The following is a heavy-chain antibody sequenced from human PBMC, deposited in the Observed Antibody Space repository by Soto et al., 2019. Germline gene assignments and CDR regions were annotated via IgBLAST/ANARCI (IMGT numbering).Heavy chain of an antibody. J-gene: IGHJ5*02. Sequence: SETLSLTCTVSGGSISSYYWSWIRQPPGRGLEWIGYIYYSGSTNYNPSLKSRVTISVDTSKNQFSLKLSSVTAADTAVYYCERENYYDTGFDWFDPWGQGTLVTVYS. CDR1: GGSISSYY. V-gene: IGHV4-59*01. CDR2: IYYSGST. D-gene: IGHD3-22*01. CDR3: ERENYYDTGFDWFDP.